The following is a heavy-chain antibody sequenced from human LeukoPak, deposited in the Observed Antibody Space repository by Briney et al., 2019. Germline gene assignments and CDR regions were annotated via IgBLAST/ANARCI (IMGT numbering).Heavy chain of an antibody. CDR1: GGSISTSNYY. CDR2: IYYSGSP. Sequence: ETLSLTCTVSGGSISTSNYYWGWIRQPPGKGLEWIGSIYYSGSPYYNPSLKSRVTISVDTSNNQFSLKLSSVTAADTAVYYCTISLWFGELLAAHDYWGQGTLVTVSS. J-gene: IGHJ4*02. D-gene: IGHD3-10*01. V-gene: IGHV4-39*07. CDR3: TISLWFGELLAAHDY.